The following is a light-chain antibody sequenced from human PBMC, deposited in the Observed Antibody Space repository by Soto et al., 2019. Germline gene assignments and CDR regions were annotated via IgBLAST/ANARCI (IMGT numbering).Light chain of an antibody. CDR1: SSNIGRGYD. Sequence: QSVLTQPPSVSGAPVQRVTISCTGSSSNIGRGYDVHWYQQFPGSAPRLLLSGDSNRPSGVPDRFSGSRSGTSASLAITGLQAEDEADYYCQTFDSSLTISWVFGGGTKLTVL. J-gene: IGLJ3*02. CDR2: GDS. CDR3: QTFDSSLTISWV. V-gene: IGLV1-40*01.